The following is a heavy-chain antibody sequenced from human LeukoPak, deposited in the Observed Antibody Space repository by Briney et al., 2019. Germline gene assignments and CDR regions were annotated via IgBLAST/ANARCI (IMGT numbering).Heavy chain of an antibody. Sequence: GGSLRLSCAASGFTFSSYWMHWVRQAPGKGLEWVSGISWNSGSIGYADSVKGRFTISRDNAKNSLYLQMNSLRAEDTALYYCAKGLTRTMVRGVIMVGYYYMDVWGKGTTVTISS. D-gene: IGHD3-10*01. V-gene: IGHV3-9*01. J-gene: IGHJ6*03. CDR2: ISWNSGSI. CDR1: GFTFSSYW. CDR3: AKGLTRTMVRGVIMVGYYYMDV.